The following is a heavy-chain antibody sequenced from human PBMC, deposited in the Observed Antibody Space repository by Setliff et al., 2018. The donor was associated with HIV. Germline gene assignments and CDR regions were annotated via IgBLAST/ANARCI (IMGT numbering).Heavy chain of an antibody. J-gene: IGHJ4*02. V-gene: IGHV4-39*07. CDR3: ASGGHRLHDY. Sequence: PSETLSLTCTVSGGSISSSSYYWGWIRQPPGKGLEWIGTIYYSGGTYYKSSLKSRLIISLDTSKNQFSLNLRSVTAADTAVYFCASGGHRLHDYWGQGTRVTVS. CDR2: IYYSGGT. CDR1: GGSISSSSYY. D-gene: IGHD1-26*01.